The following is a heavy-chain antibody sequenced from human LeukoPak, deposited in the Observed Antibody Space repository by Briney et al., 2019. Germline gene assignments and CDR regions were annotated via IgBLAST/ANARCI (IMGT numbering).Heavy chain of an antibody. CDR3: ARHFRRLTIFKGTYMDV. CDR1: GFTFSSSN. V-gene: IGHV4-34*01. CDR2: INHSGST. D-gene: IGHD3-9*01. J-gene: IGHJ6*03. Sequence: GSLRLSCAASGFTFSSSNMNWVRQAPGKGLEWIGEINHSGSTNYNPSLKSRVTMSVDTSKNQFSLKLSSVTAADTAVYYCARHFRRLTIFKGTYMDVWGKGTTVTISS.